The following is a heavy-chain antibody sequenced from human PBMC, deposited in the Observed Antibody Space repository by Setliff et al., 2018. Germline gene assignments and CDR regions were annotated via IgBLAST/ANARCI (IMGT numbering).Heavy chain of an antibody. V-gene: IGHV1-2*02. CDR2: INPNSGGT. CDR3: ARGLSTDTDS. CDR1: GYTFTGYF. J-gene: IGHJ4*02. Sequence: ASVKVSCKASGYTFTGYFIHWVRQAPGQGLEWMGWINPNSGGTNYAQKFQGRVTITADESTTTVFMELSNLRSEDTAVYFCARGLSTDTDSWGQGTLVTVSS. D-gene: IGHD4-4*01.